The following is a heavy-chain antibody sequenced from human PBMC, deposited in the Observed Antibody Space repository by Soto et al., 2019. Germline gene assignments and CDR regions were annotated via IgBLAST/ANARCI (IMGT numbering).Heavy chain of an antibody. D-gene: IGHD1-7*01. Sequence: GGSLRLSCAASGFTFSSYGMHWVRQAPGKGLEWVAVIWYDGSNKYYADSVKGRFTISRDNSKNTLYLQMNSLRAEDTAVYYCARRDGVTGTTGHYYYYYGMDVWGQGTTVTVSS. CDR1: GFTFSSYG. J-gene: IGHJ6*02. CDR3: ARRDGVTGTTGHYYYYYGMDV. CDR2: IWYDGSNK. V-gene: IGHV3-33*01.